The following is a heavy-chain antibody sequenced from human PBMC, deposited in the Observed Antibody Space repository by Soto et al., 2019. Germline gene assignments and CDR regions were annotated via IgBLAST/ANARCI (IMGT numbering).Heavy chain of an antibody. CDR2: IIPIFGTA. CDR3: ARVPCFYDSNGYPYYFDY. D-gene: IGHD3-22*01. V-gene: IGHV1-69*12. J-gene: IGHJ4*02. Sequence: QVQLVQSGAEVKKPGSSVKVSCKASGGTFSSYAISWVRQAPGQGLEWMGGIIPIFGTANYAQKFQGRVTLTAHESTNKAYMALSSLRSEDTAVYYCARVPCFYDSNGYPYYFDYWGQGTLVTVSS. CDR1: GGTFSSYA.